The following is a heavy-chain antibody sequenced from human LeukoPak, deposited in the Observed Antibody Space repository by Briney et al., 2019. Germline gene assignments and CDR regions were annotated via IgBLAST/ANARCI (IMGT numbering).Heavy chain of an antibody. V-gene: IGHV3-23*01. Sequence: GGSLRLSCAAFGFAFSSYAMSWVRQAPGKGLEWVSAISGSGGSTYYADSAKGRFTISRDNSKNTLYLQMNSLRAEDTAVYYCAKNSRIDFGYFQHWGQGTLVTVSS. CDR1: GFAFSSYA. J-gene: IGHJ1*01. D-gene: IGHD3-10*01. CDR2: ISGSGGST. CDR3: AKNSRIDFGYFQH.